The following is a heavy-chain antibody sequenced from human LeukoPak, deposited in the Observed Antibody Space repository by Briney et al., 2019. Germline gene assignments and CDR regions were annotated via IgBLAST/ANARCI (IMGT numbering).Heavy chain of an antibody. Sequence: GGSLRLSCVASGFTFTDYFMSWVRQAPGKGLEWVSVLYGGGTTYFADSVKGRFTISRDSPKNTLYLQMNSLRADDTAVYYCARSVYCSSSSCYHLDVWGQGTTVIVSS. J-gene: IGHJ6*02. CDR3: ARSVYCSSSSCYHLDV. CDR1: GFTFTDYF. V-gene: IGHV3-53*01. D-gene: IGHD2-2*01. CDR2: LYGGGTT.